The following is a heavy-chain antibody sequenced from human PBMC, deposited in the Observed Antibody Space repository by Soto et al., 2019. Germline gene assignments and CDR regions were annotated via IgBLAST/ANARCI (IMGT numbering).Heavy chain of an antibody. CDR1: GGSISSSSYY. J-gene: IGHJ6*02. CDR2: IYYSGST. D-gene: IGHD3-3*01. CDR3: ARQGRITIFAVGPPYYYYGMDV. V-gene: IGHV4-39*01. Sequence: SETLSLTCTVSGGSISSSSYYWGWIRQPPGKGLEWIGSIYYSGSTYYNPSLKSRVTISVDTSKNQFSLKLSSVTAADTAVYYCARQGRITIFAVGPPYYYYGMDVWVQGTTATVSS.